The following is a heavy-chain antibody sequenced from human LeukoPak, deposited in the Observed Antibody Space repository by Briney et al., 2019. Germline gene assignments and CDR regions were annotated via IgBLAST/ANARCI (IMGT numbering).Heavy chain of an antibody. CDR3: ARDPPEQQRD. J-gene: IGHJ4*02. D-gene: IGHD6-13*01. CDR1: GYTFTDYY. CDR2: INPAGGGT. V-gene: IGHV1-2*02. Sequence: GASVKVSCKASGYTFTDYYIHWVRQAPGQGVEWLGWINPAGGGTNYAQNFQGRVTMTRDTSISTAYMELSRLRSDDTAVYYCARDPPEQQRDWGQGTLVTVSS.